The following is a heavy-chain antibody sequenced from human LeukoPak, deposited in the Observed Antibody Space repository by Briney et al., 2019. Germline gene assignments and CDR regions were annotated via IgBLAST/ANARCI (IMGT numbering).Heavy chain of an antibody. V-gene: IGHV3-23*01. CDR2: ISDSGANT. CDR1: GFTLSTYA. J-gene: IGHJ2*01. D-gene: IGHD6-19*01. CDR3: AKSMTLQWRGFFDL. Sequence: GGSLRLSCAASGFTLSTYAMSWVRQAPGKGLEWVSTISDSGANTYYADSVRGRFTISRDNSKNTLYLQKNSLRADDTAIYYCAKSMTLQWRGFFDLWGRGTHVTVSS.